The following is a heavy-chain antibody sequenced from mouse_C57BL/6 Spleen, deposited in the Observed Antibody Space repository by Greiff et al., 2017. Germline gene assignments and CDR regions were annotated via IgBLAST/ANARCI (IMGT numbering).Heavy chain of an antibody. V-gene: IGHV5-16*01. Sequence: DVHLVESEGGLVQPGSSMKLSCTASGFTFSDYYMAWVRQVPEKGLEWVANINYDGSSTYYLDSLKSRFIISRDNAKNILYLQMSSLKSEDTATYYCAREGYYYGSSLYWYFDVWGTGTTVTVSS. J-gene: IGHJ1*03. CDR1: GFTFSDYY. D-gene: IGHD1-1*01. CDR2: INYDGSST. CDR3: AREGYYYGSSLYWYFDV.